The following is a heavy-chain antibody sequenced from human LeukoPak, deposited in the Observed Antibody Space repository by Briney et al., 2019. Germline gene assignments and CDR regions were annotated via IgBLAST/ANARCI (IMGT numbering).Heavy chain of an antibody. V-gene: IGHV3-48*03. D-gene: IGHD2-2*01. CDR2: ISSSGSTI. J-gene: IGHJ6*03. CDR1: GFPFNSHE. CDR3: AREKEGYCSRTSCYLDYYYYYMDV. Sequence: GGSLRLSCAASGFPFNSHEMNWVRQAPGKGLEWVSYISSSGSTIYYADSVKGRFTISRDNAKNSLYLQMNSLRAEDTAVYYCAREKEGYCSRTSCYLDYYYYYMDVWGKGTTVTISS.